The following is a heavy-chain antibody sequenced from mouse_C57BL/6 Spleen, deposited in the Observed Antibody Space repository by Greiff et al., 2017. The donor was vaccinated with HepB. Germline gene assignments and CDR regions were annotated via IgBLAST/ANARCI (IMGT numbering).Heavy chain of an antibody. Sequence: VQLQQPGAELVKPGASVKLSCKASGYTFTSYWMQWVKQRPGQGLEWIGEIDPSDSYTNYNQKFKGKATLTVDTSSSTAYMQLSSLTSEDSAVYYCARGDDYSYWYFDVWGTGTTVTVSS. D-gene: IGHD2-13*01. CDR3: ARGDDYSYWYFDV. V-gene: IGHV1-50*01. J-gene: IGHJ1*03. CDR1: GYTFTSYW. CDR2: IDPSDSYT.